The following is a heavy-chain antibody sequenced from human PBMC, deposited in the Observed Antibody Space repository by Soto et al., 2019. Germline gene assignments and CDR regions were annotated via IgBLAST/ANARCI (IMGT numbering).Heavy chain of an antibody. D-gene: IGHD6-19*01. CDR2: ISSNGGST. Sequence: GGSLRLSCAASGFTFSSYAMHWVRQAPGKGLEYVSAISSNGGSTYYANSVKGRFTISRDNSKNTLYLQMGSLRAEDMAVYYCARDPTVAGYFDYWGQGTLVTVSS. J-gene: IGHJ4*02. V-gene: IGHV3-64*01. CDR3: ARDPTVAGYFDY. CDR1: GFTFSSYA.